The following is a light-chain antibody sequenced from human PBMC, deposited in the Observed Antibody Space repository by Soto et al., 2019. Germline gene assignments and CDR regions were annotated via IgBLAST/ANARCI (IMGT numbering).Light chain of an antibody. CDR3: QRYDSYSRT. J-gene: IGKJ1*01. CDR2: DAS. CDR1: QSIVNW. Sequence: DIQMTQSPSTLSASVGDRVTNTCRASQSIVNWLAWYQQKPGKAPQLLIYDASNLESGVPSRFSGSGSGTEFTLTITNLQPDDFATYYCQRYDSYSRTFGQGTKVDIK. V-gene: IGKV1-5*01.